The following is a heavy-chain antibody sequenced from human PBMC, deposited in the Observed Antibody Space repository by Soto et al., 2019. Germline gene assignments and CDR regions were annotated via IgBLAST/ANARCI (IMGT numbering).Heavy chain of an antibody. V-gene: IGHV4-59*01. J-gene: IGHJ6*02. CDR2: IYYSGST. CDR1: GGSISSYY. Sequence: SETLSLTCTVSGGSISSYYWSWIRQPPGKGLEWIGYIYYSGSTNYNPSLKSRVTISVDTAKNQFSLKLSSVTAADTAVYYCARDLSRKSSGRYYYYGMDVWGQGTTVTVSS. CDR3: ARDLSRKSSGRYYYYGMDV. D-gene: IGHD6-19*01.